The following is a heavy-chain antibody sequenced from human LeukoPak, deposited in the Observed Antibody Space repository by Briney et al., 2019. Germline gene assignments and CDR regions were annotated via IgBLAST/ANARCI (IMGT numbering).Heavy chain of an antibody. V-gene: IGHV3-23*01. CDR2: IYENGGTT. CDR1: GFTFRSHA. Sequence: GGSLRLSCVGSGFTFRSHAMSWVRQAPEKGLEFVSGIYENGGTTYYADSVKGRFSISRDNSKNTLYLQMDSLRGEDTAVYYCAKDFRTGYSAHFDYWGQGALVTVSS. CDR3: AKDFRTGYSAHFDY. D-gene: IGHD3/OR15-3a*01. J-gene: IGHJ4*02.